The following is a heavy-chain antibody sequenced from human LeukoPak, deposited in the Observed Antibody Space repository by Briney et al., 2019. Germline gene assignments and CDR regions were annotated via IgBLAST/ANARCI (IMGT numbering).Heavy chain of an antibody. CDR3: ARDGAYSYTY. CDR1: GFTFSNYW. Sequence: GGSLRLSCAASGFTFSNYWMHWVRQAPGKGLVWVSHINSDGSSTGYADSVKGRFTISRDNAKNALYLQMNSLRAEDTAVYYCARDGAYSYTYWGQGTLVIVSS. V-gene: IGHV3-74*01. J-gene: IGHJ4*02. CDR2: INSDGSST. D-gene: IGHD5-18*01.